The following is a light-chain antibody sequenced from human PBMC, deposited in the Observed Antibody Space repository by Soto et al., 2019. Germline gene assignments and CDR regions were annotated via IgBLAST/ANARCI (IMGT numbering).Light chain of an antibody. CDR3: SSYAISSTLYV. Sequence: SVLTQPASVSGSPGQSITVPCTGTSSDVGGYNYVSWYQQHPGKAPKVIIYGVSNRPSGVSNRFSGSKSANTASLTISGLQAEDEADYYCSSYAISSTLYVFGTGTKVTGL. CDR1: SSDVGGYNY. CDR2: GVS. V-gene: IGLV2-14*01. J-gene: IGLJ1*01.